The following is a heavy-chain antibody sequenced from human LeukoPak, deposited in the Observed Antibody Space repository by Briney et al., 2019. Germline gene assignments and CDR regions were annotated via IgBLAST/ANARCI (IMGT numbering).Heavy chain of an antibody. D-gene: IGHD2-15*01. CDR3: ATSPGVVVVAATRVDY. CDR2: ISGSGGST. V-gene: IGHV3-23*01. CDR1: GFTFSSYA. Sequence: GGSLRLSCAASGFTFSSYAMSWVRQAPGKGLEWVSAISGSGGSTYYADSVKGRFTISRDNSKNTLYLQMNSLRAKDTAVYYCATSPGVVVVAATRVDYWGQGTLVTVSS. J-gene: IGHJ4*02.